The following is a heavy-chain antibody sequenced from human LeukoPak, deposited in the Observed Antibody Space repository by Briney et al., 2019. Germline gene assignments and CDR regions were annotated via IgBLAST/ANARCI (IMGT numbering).Heavy chain of an antibody. Sequence: ASVKFSCKVSGYTLSELSMHWVRQSPGKGLEWMGGFDVAETDTIYAQKFQGRVTMTEDTSTDTAYMELNSLSSEDTAVYYCSSSGVEEWQGLHFWGQGTLVTVSS. D-gene: IGHD3-3*01. CDR3: SSSGVEEWQGLHF. V-gene: IGHV1-24*01. CDR2: FDVAETDT. CDR1: GYTLSELS. J-gene: IGHJ4*02.